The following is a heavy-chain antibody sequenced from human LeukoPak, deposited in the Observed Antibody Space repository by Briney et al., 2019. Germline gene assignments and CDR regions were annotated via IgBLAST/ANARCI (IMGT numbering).Heavy chain of an antibody. CDR1: GFTFSSYG. CDR3: AREHGGYCSSTSCYGLHYYYYGMDV. D-gene: IGHD2-2*01. CDR2: IWYDGGNK. V-gene: IGHV3-33*01. J-gene: IGHJ6*02. Sequence: GGSLRLSCAASGFTFSSYGMHWVRQAPGKGLEWVAVIWYDGGNKYYADSVKGRFTISRDNSKNTLYLQMNSLRAEDTAVYYCAREHGGYCSSTSCYGLHYYYYGMDVWGQGTTVTVSS.